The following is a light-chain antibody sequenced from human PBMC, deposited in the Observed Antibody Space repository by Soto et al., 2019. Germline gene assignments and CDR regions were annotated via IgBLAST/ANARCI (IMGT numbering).Light chain of an antibody. J-gene: IGKJ2*01. CDR3: QQCYSTPYP. CDR1: QSVLSTSNNKNY. CDR2: WAS. V-gene: IGKV4-1*01. Sequence: DIVMTQSPDSLAVSLGERATINCKSSQSVLSTSNNKNYLAWYQQKPGQPPKLLFYWASTRESGVPDRFSGSGSETHFNLTISSLQAEDVAVYYCQQCYSTPYPFGQGTKLEIK.